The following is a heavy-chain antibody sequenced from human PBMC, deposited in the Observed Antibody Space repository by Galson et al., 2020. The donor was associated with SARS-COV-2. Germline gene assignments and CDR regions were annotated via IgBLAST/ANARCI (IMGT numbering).Heavy chain of an antibody. J-gene: IGHJ3*02. CDR2: INPNSGGT. Sequence: ASVQVSCQASGYTFTGYYMHWVRQAPGQGLEWMGWINPNSGGTNYAQKFQGWVTMTRDTSISTAYMELSRLRSDDTAVYYCAREVVVVPAAPGRGAFDIWGQGTMVTVSS. CDR1: GYTFTGYY. D-gene: IGHD2-2*01. CDR3: AREVVVVPAAPGRGAFDI. V-gene: IGHV1-2*04.